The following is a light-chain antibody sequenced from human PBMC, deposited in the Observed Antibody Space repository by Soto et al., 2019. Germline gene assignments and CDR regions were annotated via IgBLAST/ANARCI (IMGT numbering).Light chain of an antibody. CDR2: DVT. J-gene: IGLJ1*01. CDR1: SSDVGDYNF. CDR3: CSYAGSYTYV. Sequence: QSALTQPRSVSGSPGQSVTISCTGTSSDVGDYNFVSWYQQHPGKAPKLVIYDVTKRPSGVPDRFSGSKSGNTASLTISGLQADDEAEYYCCSYAGSYTYVFGSGTKLTVL. V-gene: IGLV2-11*01.